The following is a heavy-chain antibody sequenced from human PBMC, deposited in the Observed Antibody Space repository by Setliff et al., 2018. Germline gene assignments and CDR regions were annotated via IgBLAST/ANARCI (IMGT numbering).Heavy chain of an antibody. Sequence: PGGSLRLSCAGSGFTFNTYWMTWVRQAPGKGLEWVSMISGSAQTTYYADSVKGRFTISRDNSKNTVYLEMNSLRAEDTAVYYCAKRGPYCSGGTCHYYFDYWGQGTLVTVSS. CDR1: GFTFNTYW. V-gene: IGHV3-23*01. D-gene: IGHD2-15*01. J-gene: IGHJ4*02. CDR2: ISGSAQTT. CDR3: AKRGPYCSGGTCHYYFDY.